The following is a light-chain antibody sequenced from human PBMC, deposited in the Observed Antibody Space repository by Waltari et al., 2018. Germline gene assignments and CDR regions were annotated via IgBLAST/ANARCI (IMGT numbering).Light chain of an antibody. CDR1: QGISNS. J-gene: IGKJ2*01. V-gene: IGKV1-NL1*01. Sequence: DIQMTQSPSSLSASVGDRVTITCRASQGISNSFTWYPQTPGKAPKLLLDASSTLESGGPSRFSGSGSGTDYTLTISSLQPEDFATYYCEQYFSTPPYTFGQGTKLEI. CDR2: ASS. CDR3: EQYFSTPPYT.